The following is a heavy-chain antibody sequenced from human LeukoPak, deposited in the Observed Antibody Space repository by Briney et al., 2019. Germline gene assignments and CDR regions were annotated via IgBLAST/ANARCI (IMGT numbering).Heavy chain of an antibody. CDR2: VTYDGNHK. J-gene: IGHJ4*02. D-gene: IGHD2-15*01. CDR1: GFSFSNHG. V-gene: IGHV3-33*05. CDR3: ARGSCSGGSCPYDF. Sequence: GGSLRLSCAASGFSFSNHGMNWVRQAPGKGLEWVAVVTYDGNHKNYADSVKGRFTISRGNSKNTLYLQMNSLRAEDTAVFYCARGSCSGGSCPYDFWGQGTLVTVSS.